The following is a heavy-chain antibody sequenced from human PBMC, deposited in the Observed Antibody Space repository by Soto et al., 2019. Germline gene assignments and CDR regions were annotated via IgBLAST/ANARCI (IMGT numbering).Heavy chain of an antibody. V-gene: IGHV3-33*01. D-gene: IGHD3-10*01. CDR1: GFTFSNYG. Sequence: GGSLRLSCAASGFTFSNYGVYWVRQAPGKGLEWVALIWYDGSNKYYADSVKGRFTISRDNSENTSHLQMDSLSAEDTAVYYCARDRTHGSGSYYPALDYWGQGTLVTVSS. CDR2: IWYDGSNK. J-gene: IGHJ4*02. CDR3: ARDRTHGSGSYYPALDY.